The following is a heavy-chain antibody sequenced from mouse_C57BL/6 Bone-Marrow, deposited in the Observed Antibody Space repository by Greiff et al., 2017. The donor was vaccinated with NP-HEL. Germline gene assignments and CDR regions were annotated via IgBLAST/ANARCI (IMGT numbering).Heavy chain of an antibody. CDR1: GYTFTSYG. CDR3: AGSYDYDGSWFAY. CDR2: IYPRSGNT. J-gene: IGHJ3*01. V-gene: IGHV1-81*01. Sequence: VQLQQSGAELARPGASVKLSCKASGYTFTSYGISWVKQRTGQGLEWIGEIYPRSGNTYYNEKFKGKATLTADKSSSTAYMELRSLTSEDSAVYFCAGSYDYDGSWFAYWGEGTLVTVSA. D-gene: IGHD2-4*01.